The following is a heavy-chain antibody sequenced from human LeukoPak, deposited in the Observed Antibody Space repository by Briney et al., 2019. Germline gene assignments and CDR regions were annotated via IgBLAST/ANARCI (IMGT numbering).Heavy chain of an antibody. CDR2: ISAYNGNT. Sequence: ASVKVSCKASGYIFTTYFIHWVRQAPGQGLEWMGWISAYNGNTNYAQKLQGRVTMTTDTSTSTAYMELRSLRSDDTAVYYCARENYYGSGSQLDFDYWGQGTLVTVSS. V-gene: IGHV1-18*04. CDR3: ARENYYGSGSQLDFDY. D-gene: IGHD3-10*01. CDR1: GYIFTTYF. J-gene: IGHJ4*02.